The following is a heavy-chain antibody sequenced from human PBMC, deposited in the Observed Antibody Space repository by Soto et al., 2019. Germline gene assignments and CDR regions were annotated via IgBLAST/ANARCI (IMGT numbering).Heavy chain of an antibody. J-gene: IGHJ6*02. CDR3: ARFPKSSGYYLYNYYYGMDV. CDR1: AYTFTSYR. Sequence: ASVNVSCTPFAYTFTSYRINWVRHATGQRLEGMGWMNPNSGNTGYAQKFQGRVTMTRNTSISTAYMELSSLRSEDTAVYYCARFPKSSGYYLYNYYYGMDVWGQGTTVTVSS. V-gene: IGHV1-8*01. D-gene: IGHD3-22*01. CDR2: MNPNSGNT.